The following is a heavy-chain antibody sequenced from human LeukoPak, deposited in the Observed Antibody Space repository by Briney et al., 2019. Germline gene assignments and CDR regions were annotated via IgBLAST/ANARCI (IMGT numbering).Heavy chain of an antibody. D-gene: IGHD3-9*01. CDR3: ARQKRGYYDILTGYFDY. Sequence: ASVKVSCKASGYTFTCYYMHWVRQAPGQGREWMGWINPNSGGTNYAQKFQGRVTMTRDTSISTAYMELSRLRSDDTAVYYCARQKRGYYDILTGYFDYWGQGTLVTVSS. CDR1: GYTFTCYY. CDR2: INPNSGGT. V-gene: IGHV1-2*02. J-gene: IGHJ4*02.